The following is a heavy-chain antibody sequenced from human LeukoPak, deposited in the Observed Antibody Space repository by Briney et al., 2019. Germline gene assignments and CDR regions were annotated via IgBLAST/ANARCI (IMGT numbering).Heavy chain of an antibody. V-gene: IGHV4-34*01. CDR2: INHSGST. CDR3: ARPPSPGIAAAGKAGNYYMDV. J-gene: IGHJ6*03. D-gene: IGHD6-13*01. CDR1: GGSFSGYY. Sequence: SETLSLTCAVYGGSFSGYYWSWIRQPPGKGLEWIGEINHSGSTNYNPSLKSRVTISVDTSKNQFSLKLSSVTAADTAVYYCARPPSPGIAAAGKAGNYYMDVWGKGTTVTVSS.